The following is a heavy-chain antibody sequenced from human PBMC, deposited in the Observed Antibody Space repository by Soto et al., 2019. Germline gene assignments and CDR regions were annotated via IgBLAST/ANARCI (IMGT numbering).Heavy chain of an antibody. J-gene: IGHJ5*02. CDR1: GFTFSSYA. CDR3: AKSSGYYNLGWFDP. Sequence: PGGSLRLSCAASGFTFSSYAMSWVRQAPGKGLEWVSAISGSGGSTYYADSVKGRFTISRDNSKNTLYLQMNSLRAKDTAVYYCAKSSGYYNLGWFDPWGQGTLVTVSS. CDR2: ISGSGGST. D-gene: IGHD3-3*01. V-gene: IGHV3-23*01.